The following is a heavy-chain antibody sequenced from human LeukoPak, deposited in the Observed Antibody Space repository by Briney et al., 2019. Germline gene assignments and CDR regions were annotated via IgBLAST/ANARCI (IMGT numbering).Heavy chain of an antibody. J-gene: IGHJ6*02. D-gene: IGHD5-18*01. CDR1: GFTFSSYA. CDR3: AKSWGYSYGSSYGMDV. V-gene: IGHV3-23*01. Sequence: GGSLRLSCAACGFTFSSYAMSWVRQAPGKGLEWVSAISGSGGSTYYADSVKGRFTISRDNSKNTLYLQMNSLRAEDTAVYYCAKSWGYSYGSSYGMDVWGQGTTVTVSS. CDR2: ISGSGGST.